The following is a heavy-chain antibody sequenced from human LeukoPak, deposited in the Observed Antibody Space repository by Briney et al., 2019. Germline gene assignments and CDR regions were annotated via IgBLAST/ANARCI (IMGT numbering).Heavy chain of an antibody. CDR3: AKAVGYNEYYFDY. V-gene: IGHV3-23*01. CDR1: GFTFSSYA. J-gene: IGHJ4*02. CDR2: ISINSGGT. Sequence: GGSLRLSCTASGFTFSSYAMTWVHQAPGKGLEWVSSISINSGGTYYADSVKGRFTISRDNSKNTLYLQMNSLRAEDTAVYYCAKAVGYNEYYFDYWGQGTLVTVSS. D-gene: IGHD2-15*01.